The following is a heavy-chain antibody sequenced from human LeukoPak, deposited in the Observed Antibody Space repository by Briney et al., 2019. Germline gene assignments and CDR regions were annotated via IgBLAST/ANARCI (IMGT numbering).Heavy chain of an antibody. CDR3: ARQLSGSYNPYYYYYMDV. Sequence: SETLSLTCTVSGGSISSSSYYWGWIRQPPGKGLEWIGSIYYSGSTYYNPSLKSRVTISVDTSKNQFSLKLSSVTAADTAVYYCARQLSGSYNPYYYYYMDVWGKGTTVTVSS. V-gene: IGHV4-39*01. D-gene: IGHD1-26*01. J-gene: IGHJ6*03. CDR2: IYYSGST. CDR1: GGSISSSSYY.